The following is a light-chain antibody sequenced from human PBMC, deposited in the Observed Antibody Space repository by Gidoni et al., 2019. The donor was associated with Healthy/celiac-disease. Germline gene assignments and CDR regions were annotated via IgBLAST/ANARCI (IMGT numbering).Light chain of an antibody. CDR3: QQYGSSLPLT. CDR1: QSVSSSY. J-gene: IGKJ4*01. CDR2: GAS. V-gene: IGKV3-20*01. Sequence: EIVLTQSPGTLSLSPGERATLSCRASQSVSSSYLAWYQQKPGQAPRLLIYGASSGSGTDFTLTISRLEPEDFAVYYCQQYGSSLPLTFGGGTKVEIK.